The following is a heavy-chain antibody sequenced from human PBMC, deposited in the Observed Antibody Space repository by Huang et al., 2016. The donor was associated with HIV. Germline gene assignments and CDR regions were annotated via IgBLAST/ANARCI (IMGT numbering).Heavy chain of an antibody. J-gene: IGHJ4*02. CDR1: GSALTIYG. CDR3: ARYYCTGGNCYSDY. Sequence: QVPLVQSGSELKNPGASVKVSCIPSGSALTIYGLNWVRQAPGHGLEWMGGINTDSGNPMYVQCFTGSFVFSLDTSVSAADLQIRSLKADDTASYYCARYYCTGGNCYSDYWGQGTLGTVSS. V-gene: IGHV7-4-1*02. D-gene: IGHD2-8*02. CDR2: INTDSGNP.